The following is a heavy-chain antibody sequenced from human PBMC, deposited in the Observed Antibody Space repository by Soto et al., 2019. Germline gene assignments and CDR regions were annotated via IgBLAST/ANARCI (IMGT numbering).Heavy chain of an antibody. V-gene: IGHV3-9*01. CDR1: GFTFDDYA. Sequence: PGGSLRLSCAASGFTFDDYAMHWVRQAPGKGLEWVSGISWNSGSIGYADSVKGRFTISRDNAKNSLYLQMNSLRAEDTALYYCAKGRSSSWYSVSDYWGQGALVTVSS. D-gene: IGHD6-13*01. CDR3: AKGRSSSWYSVSDY. CDR2: ISWNSGSI. J-gene: IGHJ4*02.